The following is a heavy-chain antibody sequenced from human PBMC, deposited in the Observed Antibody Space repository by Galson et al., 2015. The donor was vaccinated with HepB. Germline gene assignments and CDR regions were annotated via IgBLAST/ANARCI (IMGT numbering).Heavy chain of an antibody. D-gene: IGHD3-3*01. CDR3: AKDPSKVYDFWSGPFDY. CDR2: ISYDGSNK. V-gene: IGHV3-30*18. CDR1: GFTFSSYG. J-gene: IGHJ4*02. Sequence: SLRLSCAASGFTFSSYGMHWVRQAPGKGLEWVAVISYDGSNKYYADSVKGRFTISRDNSKNTLYLQMNSLRAEDTAVYYCAKDPSKVYDFWSGPFDYWGQGTLVTVSS.